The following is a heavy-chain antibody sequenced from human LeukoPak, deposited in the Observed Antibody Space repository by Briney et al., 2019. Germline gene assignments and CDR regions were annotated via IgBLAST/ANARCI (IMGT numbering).Heavy chain of an antibody. J-gene: IGHJ4*02. D-gene: IGHD3-22*01. CDR3: ARTYYDSSGIIWTFDY. Sequence: SETLSLTCAVYGGSFSGYYWSWIRQPPGKGLEWIGEINHSGSTNYNPSLKSRVTISVDTSKNQFSLKPSSVTAADTAVYYCARTYYDSSGIIWTFDYWGQGTLVTVSS. CDR1: GGSFSGYY. CDR2: INHSGST. V-gene: IGHV4-34*01.